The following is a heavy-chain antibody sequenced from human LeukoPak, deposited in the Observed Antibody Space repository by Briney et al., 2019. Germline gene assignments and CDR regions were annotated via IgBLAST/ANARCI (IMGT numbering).Heavy chain of an antibody. J-gene: IGHJ4*02. Sequence: GGSLRLSCAASGFTFSTYSMTWVRQAPGKGLEWVSVISGSGGNTYYADAVRGRFTISRDNSKNTVSLQMNILRVEDTAVYYCAKAPTGYVPGDWGQGTLVTVSS. D-gene: IGHD3-9*01. V-gene: IGHV3-23*01. CDR3: AKAPTGYVPGD. CDR2: ISGSGGNT. CDR1: GFTFSTYS.